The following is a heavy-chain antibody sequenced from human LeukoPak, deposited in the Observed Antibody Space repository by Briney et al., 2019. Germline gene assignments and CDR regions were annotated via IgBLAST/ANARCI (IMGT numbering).Heavy chain of an antibody. Sequence: GASVKVSCKASGYTFTTYYLHWVRQAPGQGLEWVGIINPSGGTTNYAQKFQGRVAMTRDMSTSTVYMELSSLRSEDTAVYYCVIATVTRFGDVWGKGTTVTASS. J-gene: IGHJ6*04. D-gene: IGHD4-17*01. CDR1: GYTFTTYY. CDR3: VIATVTRFGDV. V-gene: IGHV1-46*01. CDR2: INPSGGTT.